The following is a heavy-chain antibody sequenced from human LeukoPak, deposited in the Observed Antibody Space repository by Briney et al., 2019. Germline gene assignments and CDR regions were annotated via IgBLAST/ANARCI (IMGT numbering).Heavy chain of an antibody. Sequence: GGPLRLPWAPSGFTFSTLSMNGPGLPPGKGREGFSSISPDSNYKYYVDSVKGRFTISRDNAKSSLYLQMNSLRAEDTAVYYCVRGGYRGFDYDYWGQGTLVTVSS. D-gene: IGHD5-12*01. CDR2: ISPDSNYK. J-gene: IGHJ4*02. CDR3: VRGGYRGFDYDY. V-gene: IGHV3-21*01. CDR1: GFTFSTLS.